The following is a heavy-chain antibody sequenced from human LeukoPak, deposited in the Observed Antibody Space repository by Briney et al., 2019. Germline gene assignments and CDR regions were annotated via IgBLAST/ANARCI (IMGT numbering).Heavy chain of an antibody. V-gene: IGHV3-33*01. J-gene: IGHJ4*02. CDR2: IWKEGSYK. D-gene: IGHD2-21*01. Sequence: RSLRLSCEASGFTFSSHGIHWVRQAPGKGLEWVAVIWKEGSYKYYGDSVEGRYPVTRHNSKNTVYLQMDSLRAEDTALYYCTRGCGGSPGCYIIDNWGRGTLVIVS. CDR3: TRGCGGSPGCYIIDN. CDR1: GFTFSSHG.